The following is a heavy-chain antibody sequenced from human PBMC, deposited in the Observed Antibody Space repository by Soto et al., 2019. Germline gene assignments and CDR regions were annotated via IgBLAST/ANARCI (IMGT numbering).Heavy chain of an antibody. CDR2: IYWDDDN. V-gene: IGHV2-5*02. CDR3: AHYVSASPAGWFDP. Sequence: QITLKESGPALVKPTQTLTLTCTFSGFSLSTSGEAVGWIRQPPGEALEWLALIYWDDDNRYNPTLKTRLPITKHTSKNQVVLTLTNMDPVDTATYYCAHYVSASPAGWFDPWGQGILVTVSS. J-gene: IGHJ5*02. D-gene: IGHD3-10*01. CDR1: GFSLSTSGEA.